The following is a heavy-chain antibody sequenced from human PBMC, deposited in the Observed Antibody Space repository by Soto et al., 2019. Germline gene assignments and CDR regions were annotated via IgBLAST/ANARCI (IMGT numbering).Heavy chain of an antibody. CDR3: EKDSTGIVGVTDNDY. D-gene: IGHD1-26*01. CDR2: ISGSGGST. J-gene: IGHJ4*02. CDR1: GFTFSSYA. V-gene: IGHV3-23*01. Sequence: AGGSLRLSCAASGFTFSSYAMSWVRQAPGKGLEWVSAISGSGGSTYYADSVKGRFTISRDNSKNTLYLQMNSLRAEDTAVYYCEKDSTGIVGVTDNDYWGQGTLVTVYS.